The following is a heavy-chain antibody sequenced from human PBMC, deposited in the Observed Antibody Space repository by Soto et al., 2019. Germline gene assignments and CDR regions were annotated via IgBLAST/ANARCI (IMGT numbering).Heavy chain of an antibody. Sequence: SETLSLTCAVSCGSISSSNWWSWVRQPPGKGLEWIGEIYHSGSTNYNPSLKSRVTISVDKSKNQFSLKLSSVTAADTAVYYCARAGGSGWNPYGMDVWGQGTTVTVSS. V-gene: IGHV4-4*02. CDR2: IYHSGST. CDR3: ARAGGSGWNPYGMDV. CDR1: CGSISSSNW. J-gene: IGHJ6*02. D-gene: IGHD6-19*01.